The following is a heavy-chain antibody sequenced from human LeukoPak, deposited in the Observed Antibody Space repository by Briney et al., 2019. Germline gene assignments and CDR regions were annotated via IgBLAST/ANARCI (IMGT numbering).Heavy chain of an antibody. CDR3: AREMAGDYGMDV. CDR2: IYYSGST. CDR1: GGSISSYY. V-gene: IGHV4-59*01. J-gene: IGHJ6*02. D-gene: IGHD5-24*01. Sequence: PSETLSLTCTVSGGSISSYYWSWIRQPPGKGLEWIGYIYYSGSTNYNPSLKSRVTMSVDTSKNQFSLKLSSVTAADTAVYYCAREMAGDYGMDVWGQGTTVTVSS.